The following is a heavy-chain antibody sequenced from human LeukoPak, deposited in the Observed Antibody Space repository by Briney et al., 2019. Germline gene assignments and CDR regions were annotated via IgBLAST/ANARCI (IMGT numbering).Heavy chain of an antibody. CDR1: GGSISSGGYS. CDR2: IYHSGST. V-gene: IGHV4-30-2*01. D-gene: IGHD4-17*01. Sequence: NSSETLSLTCAVSGGSISSGGYSWSWIRQPPGKGLEWIGYIYHSGSTYYNPSLKSRVTISVDRSKNQFSLKLSSVTAADTAVYYCPRDYGCYTDYWGQGTLVTVSS. J-gene: IGHJ4*02. CDR3: PRDYGCYTDY.